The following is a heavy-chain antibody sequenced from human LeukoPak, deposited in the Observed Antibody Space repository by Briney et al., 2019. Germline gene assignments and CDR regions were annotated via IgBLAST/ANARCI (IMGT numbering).Heavy chain of an antibody. CDR3: ARDSWFGEFEVWFDP. V-gene: IGHV4-4*02. CDR2: IYHSEST. CDR1: GGSISSSNW. J-gene: IGHJ5*02. Sequence: SETLSLTCAVSGGSISSSNWWSWVRQPPGKGLEWIGEIYHSESTNYNPSLKSRVTISVDKSKNQFSLKLSSVTAADTAVYYCARDSWFGEFEVWFDPWGQGTLVTVSS. D-gene: IGHD3-10*01.